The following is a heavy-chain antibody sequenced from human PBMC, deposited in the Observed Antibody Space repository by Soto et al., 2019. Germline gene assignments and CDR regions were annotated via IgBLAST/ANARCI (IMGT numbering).Heavy chain of an antibody. Sequence: PGGSLRLSCAASGFTFSSYGMHWVRQAPGKGLEWVAVISYDGSNKYYADSVKGRFTISRDNSKNTLYLQMNSLRAEDTAVYYCAKGTIFGVVMTGGMDVSGQGTKVTV. V-gene: IGHV3-30*18. J-gene: IGHJ6*02. CDR3: AKGTIFGVVMTGGMDV. CDR2: ISYDGSNK. D-gene: IGHD3-3*01. CDR1: GFTFSSYG.